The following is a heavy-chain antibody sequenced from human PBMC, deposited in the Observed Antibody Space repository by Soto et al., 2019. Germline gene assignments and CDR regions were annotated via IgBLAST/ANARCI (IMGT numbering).Heavy chain of an antibody. J-gene: IGHJ6*03. Sequence: EASVKVSCKVSGYTLTDLSMQWVRQAPGKGLEWMGGFDPEDGETIYAQKFQGRVTMTEDTSTDTAYMELSSLRSEDTAVYYCATALEPPGSYYYYYMDVWGKGTTVTVSS. D-gene: IGHD1-1*01. V-gene: IGHV1-24*01. CDR3: ATALEPPGSYYYYYMDV. CDR1: GYTLTDLS. CDR2: FDPEDGET.